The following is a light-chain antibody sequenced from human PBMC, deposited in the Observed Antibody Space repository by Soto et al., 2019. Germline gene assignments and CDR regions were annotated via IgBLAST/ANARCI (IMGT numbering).Light chain of an antibody. CDR2: NTF. J-gene: IGKJ1*01. CDR3: QQYGALPPT. CDR1: QSVVNYQ. Sequence: EVVLTQSPGTLSLSPGERATLSCRTSQSVVNYQLAWYRQKPGQAPRLLIYNTFHRATGIPDRFSGTGSETHFTLTISRLEPEDFAVYHCQQYGALPPTFGQGTRVEIK. V-gene: IGKV3-20*01.